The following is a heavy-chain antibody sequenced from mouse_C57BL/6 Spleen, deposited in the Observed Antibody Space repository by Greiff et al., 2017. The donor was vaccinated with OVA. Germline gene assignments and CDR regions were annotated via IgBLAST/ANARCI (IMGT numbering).Heavy chain of an antibody. V-gene: IGHV1-15*01. Sequence: QVQLQQSGAELVRPGASVTLSCKASGYTFTDYEMHWVKQTPVHGLEWIGAIDPETGGTAYNQKFKGKAILTADKSSSTAYMELRSLTSEDSAVYYCTRGYDGSHWHFDVWGTGTTVTVSS. CDR2: IDPETGGT. CDR1: GYTFTDYE. J-gene: IGHJ1*03. CDR3: TRGYDGSHWHFDV. D-gene: IGHD2-3*01.